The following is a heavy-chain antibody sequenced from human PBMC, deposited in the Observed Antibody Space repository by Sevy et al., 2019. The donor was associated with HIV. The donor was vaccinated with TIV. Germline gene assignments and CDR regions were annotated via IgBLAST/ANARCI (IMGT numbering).Heavy chain of an antibody. V-gene: IGHV3-7*01. CDR3: ARESYDSSGYGAFDI. CDR2: IKQDGSEK. Sequence: GGSLRLSCAASGFTFSSYWMSWVRQAPGKGLEWVANIKQDGSEKYYVDSVKGRFTISRDNAKNSLYLQMNSLRVEDTAVYYCARESYDSSGYGAFDIWGQGTMVTVSS. CDR1: GFTFSSYW. D-gene: IGHD3-22*01. J-gene: IGHJ3*02.